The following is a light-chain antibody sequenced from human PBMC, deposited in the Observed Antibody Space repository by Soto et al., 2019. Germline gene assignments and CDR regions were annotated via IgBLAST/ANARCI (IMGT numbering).Light chain of an antibody. Sequence: QSVLTQPPSASGTPGQRVTISCSGSSSNIGSNYVYWYQQLPGTAPKLLLSRNNQWPSGVPDRFSGSKSGTSASLAISGLRSEDEADYYCAAWDDSLSGRVFGGGTKLTVL. CDR3: AAWDDSLSGRV. J-gene: IGLJ3*02. CDR2: RNN. CDR1: SSNIGSNY. V-gene: IGLV1-47*01.